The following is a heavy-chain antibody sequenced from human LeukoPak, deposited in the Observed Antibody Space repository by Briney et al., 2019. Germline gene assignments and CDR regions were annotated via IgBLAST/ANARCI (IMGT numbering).Heavy chain of an antibody. CDR3: ARDRFGKQQLIPGGRYYYYYMDV. CDR1: GYTFTSYG. CDR2: ISAYNGNT. V-gene: IGHV1-18*01. J-gene: IGHJ6*03. Sequence: ASVKVSCKASGYTFTSYGISWVRQAPGQGLEWMGWISAYNGNTNYAQKLQGRVTMTTDTSTSTAYMELRSLRSDDTAVYYCARDRFGKQQLIPGGRYYYYYMDVWGKGTTVTVSS. D-gene: IGHD6-13*01.